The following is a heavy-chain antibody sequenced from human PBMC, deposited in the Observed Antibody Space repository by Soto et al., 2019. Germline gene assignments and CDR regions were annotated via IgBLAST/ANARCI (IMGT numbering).Heavy chain of an antibody. CDR3: AREMAGLGGEYDY. J-gene: IGHJ4*02. Sequence: QVQLVQSGAEVKNPGASVKVSCKTSGYTFTKYGVGWVRQAPGQGLEWMGWISGSSGNANYAEKVQGRITLTTDTATSTAYIELRSLRSGATGVYYCAREMAGLGGEYDYWGQGTLVTVSS. CDR1: GYTFTKYG. D-gene: IGHD3-16*01. CDR2: ISGSSGNA. V-gene: IGHV1-18*01.